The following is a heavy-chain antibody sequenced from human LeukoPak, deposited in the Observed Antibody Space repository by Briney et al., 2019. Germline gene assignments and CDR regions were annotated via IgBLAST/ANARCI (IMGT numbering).Heavy chain of an antibody. V-gene: IGHV2-5*02. CDR2: IYWDDDK. CDR3: VHRMTAGVNGDFDP. Sequence: SGPTLVKPTQTLTLTCTFSGFSLSTSGVGVGWIRQPPGKALEWLAIIYWDDDKRYSPSLKNRLTITKDTSKNQVVLTMTNMDPVDTATYYCVHRMTAGVNGDFDPWGQGTLVTVSS. D-gene: IGHD7-27*01. J-gene: IGHJ5*02. CDR1: GFSLSTSGVG.